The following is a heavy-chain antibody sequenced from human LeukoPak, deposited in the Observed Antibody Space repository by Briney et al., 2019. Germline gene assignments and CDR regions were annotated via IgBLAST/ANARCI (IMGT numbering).Heavy chain of an antibody. V-gene: IGHV3-11*04. CDR3: ARLGFPVYYYYMDV. J-gene: IGHJ6*03. CDR2: ISSSGSTI. CDR1: GFTFSDYY. Sequence: GGSLTLSCAASGFTFSDYYMSWIRQAPGKGLEWVAYISSSGSTIHYADSVKGRFTISRDNAKNSLYLQMNSLRAEDPAVYYCARLGFPVYYYYMDVWGKGTTVSVSS. D-gene: IGHD2-15*01.